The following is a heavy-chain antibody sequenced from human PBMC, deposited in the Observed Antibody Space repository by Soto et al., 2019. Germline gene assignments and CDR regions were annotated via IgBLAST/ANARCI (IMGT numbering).Heavy chain of an antibody. CDR3: ARDGGLGYCSSTSCYPYYYYGMDV. V-gene: IGHV3-48*01. CDR2: ISSSSSTI. Sequence: EVQLVESGGGLVQPGGSLRLSCAASGFTFSSYSMNWVRQAPGKGLEWVSYISSSSSTIYYADSVKGRFTISRDNAKNSLYLQMNSLRAGDTAVYYCARDGGLGYCSSTSCYPYYYYGMDVWGQGTTVTVSS. CDR1: GFTFSSYS. J-gene: IGHJ6*02. D-gene: IGHD2-2*01.